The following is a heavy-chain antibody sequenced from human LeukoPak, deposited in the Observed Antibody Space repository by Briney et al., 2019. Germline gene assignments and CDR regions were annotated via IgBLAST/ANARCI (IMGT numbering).Heavy chain of an antibody. J-gene: IGHJ5*02. CDR3: ARGHFNERFGYTTWFDT. Sequence: SGTLSLTCGVSGASISTSHWWSWVRQIPGKGLEWIGDIYPPGGNNYTPSLKSRVYISLDRSKNQIPLKLTSVTAADTAVYYCARGHFNERFGYTTWFDTWGQGTPVTVSS. V-gene: IGHV4-4*02. CDR1: GASISTSHW. CDR2: IYPPGGN. D-gene: IGHD1-1*01.